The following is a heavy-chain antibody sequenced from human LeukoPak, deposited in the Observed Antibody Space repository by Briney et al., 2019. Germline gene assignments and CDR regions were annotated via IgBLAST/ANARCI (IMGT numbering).Heavy chain of an antibody. J-gene: IGHJ5*02. D-gene: IGHD1-1*01. CDR1: GFTFGDYY. CDR2: IRSEVYGGTT. CDR3: TRDSHGNNWFDP. Sequence: GGSLRLSCKDSGFTFGDYYIHWVRQAPGKGLEWVSFIRSEVYGGTTEYAASVKGRFTISRDNSKNIAFLQLDSLRTEDTAVYYCTRDSHGNNWFDPWGQGTLVTVSS. V-gene: IGHV3-49*04.